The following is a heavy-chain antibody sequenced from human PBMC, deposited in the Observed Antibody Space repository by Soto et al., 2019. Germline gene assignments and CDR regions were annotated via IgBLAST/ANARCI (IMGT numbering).Heavy chain of an antibody. V-gene: IGHV4-31*03. CDR1: GGSISSGGYY. Sequence: PSETLSLTCTVSGGSISSGGYYWSWIRQHPGKGLEWIGYIYYSGSTYYNPSLKSRVTISVDTSKNQFSLKLSSVTAADTAVYYCARDRAGWSGQYGMDVWGQGTTVTV. J-gene: IGHJ6*02. CDR2: IYYSGST. CDR3: ARDRAGWSGQYGMDV. D-gene: IGHD3-3*01.